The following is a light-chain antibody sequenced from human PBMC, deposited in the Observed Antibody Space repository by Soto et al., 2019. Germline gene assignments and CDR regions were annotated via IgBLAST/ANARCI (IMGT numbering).Light chain of an antibody. CDR3: QLWDSKSDPVV. CDR1: NIGRKS. V-gene: IGLV3-21*02. J-gene: IGLJ2*01. CDR2: DDR. Sequence: SYELTQPPSVSVAPGQTARITCGGTNIGRKSVHWYQQKPGQAPVVVVYDDRDRPSEIPERFSGSNSGNTAALTISRVEAGDEPDYYFQLWDSKSDPVVLGRGTQLPVL.